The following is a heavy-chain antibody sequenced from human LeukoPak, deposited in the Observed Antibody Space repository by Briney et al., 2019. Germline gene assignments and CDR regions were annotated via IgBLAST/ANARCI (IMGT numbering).Heavy chain of an antibody. CDR1: GFTFGSYG. Sequence: GGSLRLSCAASGFTFGSYGMSWVRQAPGKGLEWVSFITPNADRTSYADSVEGRFTISRDNPRNTLYMQMNSLRDGDTALYYCAIMHGYYDGSGYWVQWGQGTLVTVSS. J-gene: IGHJ1*01. V-gene: IGHV3-23*01. CDR3: AIMHGYYDGSGYWVQ. D-gene: IGHD3-22*01. CDR2: ITPNADRT.